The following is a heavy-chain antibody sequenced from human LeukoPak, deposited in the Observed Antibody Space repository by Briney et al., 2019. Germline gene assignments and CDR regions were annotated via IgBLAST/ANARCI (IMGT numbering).Heavy chain of an antibody. D-gene: IGHD5-12*01. Sequence: GGSLRLSCTASGFTFGDYAMSWFRQAPGKGLEWVGFIRSKAYGGTKEYAEPVKGRFTISRDDSKSIAYLQMNSLKTEDTAVYYCTRDRSGYDPDHAAGLYRGQGTLVTVSS. CDR2: IRSKAYGGTK. V-gene: IGHV3-49*03. CDR1: GFTFGDYA. J-gene: IGHJ4*02. CDR3: TRDRSGYDPDHAAGLY.